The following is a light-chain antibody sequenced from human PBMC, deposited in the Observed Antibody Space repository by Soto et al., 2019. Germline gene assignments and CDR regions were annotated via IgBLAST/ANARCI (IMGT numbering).Light chain of an antibody. CDR2: SNY. CDR1: SPNIGSNT. V-gene: IGLV1-44*01. J-gene: IGLJ3*02. Sequence: QSVLTQPPSASGTPGQRVTISCSGSSPNIGSNTVNWYQQLQGTAPKLLIYSNYQRPSGVPDRFSGSKSGTSASLAISGLQSEDEAVYYCAAWDDSLNGWVFGGGTKLTVL. CDR3: AAWDDSLNGWV.